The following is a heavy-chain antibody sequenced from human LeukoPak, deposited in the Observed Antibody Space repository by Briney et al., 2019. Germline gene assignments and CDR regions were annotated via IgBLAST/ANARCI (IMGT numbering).Heavy chain of an antibody. V-gene: IGHV4-38-2*02. CDR1: GYSISSTYY. D-gene: IGHD4-11*01. CDR3: ARTDYRE. J-gene: IGHJ4*02. CDR2: VFHSGNT. Sequence: SETLSLTCTVSGYSISSTYYWGWIRQPPGKGLEWVGSVFHSGNTYYNSSLKSRLTISADTSKNQFSLKLSSVTAADTAVYYCARTDYREWGQGTLVTVSS.